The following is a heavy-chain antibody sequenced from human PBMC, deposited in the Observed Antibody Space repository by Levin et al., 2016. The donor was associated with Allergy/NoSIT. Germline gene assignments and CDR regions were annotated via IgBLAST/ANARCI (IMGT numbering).Heavy chain of an antibody. J-gene: IGHJ4*01. CDR1: GYIFGDYA. V-gene: IGHV3-49*03. CDR3: TRGGNAAPIDY. CDR2: IKIRAYRAVT. D-gene: IGHD5-12*01. Sequence: GESLKISCTGSGYIFGDYAVSWFRQAPGKGLEWVGFIKIRAYRAVTQYAASVKGRFTISRDDSNSIAYLQMDSLKIDDTAVYYCTRGGNAAPIDYWGHGTLVTVSS.